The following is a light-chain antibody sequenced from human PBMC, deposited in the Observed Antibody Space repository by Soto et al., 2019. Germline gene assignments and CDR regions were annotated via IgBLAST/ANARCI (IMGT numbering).Light chain of an antibody. CDR2: RNN. J-gene: IGLJ1*01. Sequence: QSVLTQPPSASGTPGQRVTISCSGSSSNIGITYVYWYQQLPGTAPKLLIHRNNQRPSGVPDRFSGSKSGTSASLAISGLRSEDEADYYCAAWDDSLSGYVFGAGTKVTVL. CDR3: AAWDDSLSGYV. V-gene: IGLV1-47*01. CDR1: SSNIGITY.